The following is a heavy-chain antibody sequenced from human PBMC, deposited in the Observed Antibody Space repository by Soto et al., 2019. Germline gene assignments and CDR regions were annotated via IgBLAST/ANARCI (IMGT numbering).Heavy chain of an antibody. CDR3: ARGPSP. CDR1: GGSISSGGYS. J-gene: IGHJ5*02. V-gene: IGHV4-30-2*01. CDR2: IYHSGST. Sequence: HLQLQESGSGVVKPSQTLSLTCAVSGGSISSGGYSWSWIRQPPGKGLEWIGYIYHSGSTYYNPSLKSPVTISVDTCKNQFSLQLSSVTAADTAVYYCARGPSPWGQGTLVTVSS.